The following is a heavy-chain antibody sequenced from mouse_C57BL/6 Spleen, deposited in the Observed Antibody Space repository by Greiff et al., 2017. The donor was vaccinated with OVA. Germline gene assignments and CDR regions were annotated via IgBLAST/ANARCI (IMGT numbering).Heavy chain of an antibody. D-gene: IGHD1-1*01. Sequence: VQRVESGPGLVQPSQSLSITCTVSGFSLTSYGVHWVRQSPGKGLEWLGVIWRGGSTDYNAAFMSRLSITKDNSKSQVFFKMNSLQADDTAIYYCAKNGLRYYAMDYWGQGTSVTVSS. V-gene: IGHV2-5*01. CDR1: GFSLTSYG. J-gene: IGHJ4*01. CDR2: IWRGGST. CDR3: AKNGLRYYAMDY.